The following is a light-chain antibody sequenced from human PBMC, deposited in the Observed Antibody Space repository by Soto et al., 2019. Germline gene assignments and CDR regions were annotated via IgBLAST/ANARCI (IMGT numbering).Light chain of an antibody. CDR2: GAS. CDR1: QSVSSSY. V-gene: IGKV3-20*01. J-gene: IGKJ4*01. CDR3: QQYGSQLT. Sequence: EIVLTQSPGTLSLSPGERATLSCRASQSVSSSYLAWYQQKPGQAPRLLIYGASSRAPGIPDRFSGSGSGTDFTLTISRLEPEDFAVYYCQQYGSQLTFGGGTKVEIK.